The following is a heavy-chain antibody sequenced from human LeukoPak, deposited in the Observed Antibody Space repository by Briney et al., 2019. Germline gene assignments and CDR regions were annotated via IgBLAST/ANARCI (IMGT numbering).Heavy chain of an antibody. CDR2: FYHTGST. Sequence: SETLSLTCTVSGGSFSSYYGTWIRRPPGPGLESIGYFYHTGSTNYNPSLKSRVTISVDTSKNQFSLKLTSVTAADTAVYFCARVAGYTYSYYYFHCWGQGTLVTVSS. CDR1: GGSFSSYY. CDR3: ARVAGYTYSYYYFHC. J-gene: IGHJ4*02. D-gene: IGHD5-18*01. V-gene: IGHV4-59*01.